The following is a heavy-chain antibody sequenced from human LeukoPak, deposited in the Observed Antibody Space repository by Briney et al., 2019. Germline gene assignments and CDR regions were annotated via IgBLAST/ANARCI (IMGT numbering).Heavy chain of an antibody. V-gene: IGHV3-30*18. J-gene: IGHJ4*02. CDR1: GFTFSGYA. Sequence: PGGSLRLSCAASGFTFSGYAMHWVRQAPGKGLEWVAVLSYDGSEKYYADSVKGRCTISRDNSKNTVYLQMNSLRDEDTAVYYCAKSSSGWYGGFDYWGQGTLVTVSS. D-gene: IGHD6-19*01. CDR3: AKSSSGWYGGFDY. CDR2: LSYDGSEK.